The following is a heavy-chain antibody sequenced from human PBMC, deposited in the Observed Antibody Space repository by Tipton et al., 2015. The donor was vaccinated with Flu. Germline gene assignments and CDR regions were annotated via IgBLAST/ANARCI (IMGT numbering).Heavy chain of an antibody. Sequence: TLSLTCAVSGYSLSSGYYWGWIRQPPGEGLEWIGSIFHTGTTSYSPSLKSRVTISVDTSKNQFTLKLTSVTAADTAVYFCARDRWEYASGFDSWGQGTLVTVSP. V-gene: IGHV4-38-2*02. J-gene: IGHJ4*02. CDR2: IFHTGTT. CDR3: ARDRWEYASGFDS. D-gene: IGHD1-26*01. CDR1: GYSLSSGYY.